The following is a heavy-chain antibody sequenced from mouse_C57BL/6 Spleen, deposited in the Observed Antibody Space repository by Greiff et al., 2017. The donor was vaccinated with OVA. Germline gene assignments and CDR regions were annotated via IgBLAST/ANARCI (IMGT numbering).Heavy chain of an antibody. J-gene: IGHJ4*01. CDR1: GFTFSSYA. D-gene: IGHD1-1*01. CDR3: TRDEDYYGSSGTRGAMDY. CDR2: ISSGGDYI. Sequence: EVNLVESGEGLVKPGGSLKLSCAASGFTFSSYAMSWVRQTPEKRLEWVAYISSGGDYIYYADNVKGRFTISRDNARNTLYLQMSSLKSENTAMYYCTRDEDYYGSSGTRGAMDYWGQGTSVTVSS. V-gene: IGHV5-9-1*02.